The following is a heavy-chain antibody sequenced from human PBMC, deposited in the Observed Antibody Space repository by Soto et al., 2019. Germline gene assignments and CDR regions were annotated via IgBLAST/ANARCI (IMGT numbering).Heavy chain of an antibody. D-gene: IGHD3-9*01. CDR3: ARAEYDILTGYYPTDAFDI. V-gene: IGHV1-8*01. Sequence: ASVEVCCKASGYTFTSYDSKWVRQATGQGLEWMGWMNPNSGNTGYAQKFQGRVTMTRNTSISTAYMELSSLRSEDTAVYYCARAEYDILTGYYPTDAFDIWGQGTMVTVSS. J-gene: IGHJ3*02. CDR1: GYTFTSYD. CDR2: MNPNSGNT.